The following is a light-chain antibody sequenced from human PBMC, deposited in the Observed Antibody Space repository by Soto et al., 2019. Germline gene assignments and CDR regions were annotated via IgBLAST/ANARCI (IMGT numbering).Light chain of an antibody. CDR3: QVWHSTSVRV. Sequence: SYELTQPPSVSVAPGQTASITCGGNHIGAKGVHWYQQKNPGQAPVLVVFDDRARPSAIPERFSGSNSGNTATLTISRVEAGDEADYYCQVWHSTSVRVFGGGTKLTVL. CDR2: DDR. J-gene: IGLJ2*01. CDR1: HIGAKG. V-gene: IGLV3-21*02.